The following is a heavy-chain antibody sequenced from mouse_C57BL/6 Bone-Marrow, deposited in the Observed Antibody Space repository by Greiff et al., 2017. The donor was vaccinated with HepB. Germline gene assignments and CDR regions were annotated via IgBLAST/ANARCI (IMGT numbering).Heavy chain of an antibody. CDR2: IAPEDGET. CDR3: ARNGNYGFAY. J-gene: IGHJ3*01. D-gene: IGHD2-1*01. V-gene: IGHV14-2*01. CDR1: GFNIKDYY. Sequence: VQLQQSGAELVKPGASVKLSCTASGFNIKDYYMHWVKQRTEQGLEWIGRIAPEDGETKYAPKFQGKATIPADTSSNTAYLQLSSLTSEDTAVYYCARNGNYGFAYWGQGTLVTVSA.